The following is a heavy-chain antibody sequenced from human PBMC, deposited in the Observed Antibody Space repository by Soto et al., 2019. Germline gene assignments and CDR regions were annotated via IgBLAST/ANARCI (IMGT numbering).Heavy chain of an antibody. D-gene: IGHD3-10*01. CDR3: ARDSEVDYGSGSYSQEYNWFDP. CDR2: ISYDGSNK. Sequence: QVQLVESGGGVVQPGRSLRLSCAASGFTFSSYAMHWVRQAPGKGLEWVAVISYDGSNKYYADSVKGRFTISRDNSKNTLYLQMNSLRAEDTAVYYCARDSEVDYGSGSYSQEYNWFDPWCQGTLVTVSS. V-gene: IGHV3-30-3*01. J-gene: IGHJ5*02. CDR1: GFTFSSYA.